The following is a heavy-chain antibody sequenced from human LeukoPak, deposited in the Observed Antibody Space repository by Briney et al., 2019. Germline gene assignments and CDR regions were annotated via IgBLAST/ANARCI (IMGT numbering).Heavy chain of an antibody. CDR1: GFTFNTYG. V-gene: IGHV3-23*01. CDR2: ISDTGSNT. D-gene: IGHD2-15*01. CDR3: AKAPVTTCRGAFCYPFDY. Sequence: GGTLRLSCAASGFTFNTYGMTWVRQAPGRGLEWVSTISDTGSNTHYADSVRGRFTISRDNSKNTLSLQMNSLRVEDTALYYCAKAPVTTCRGAFCYPFDYWGLGTLVTVSS. J-gene: IGHJ4*02.